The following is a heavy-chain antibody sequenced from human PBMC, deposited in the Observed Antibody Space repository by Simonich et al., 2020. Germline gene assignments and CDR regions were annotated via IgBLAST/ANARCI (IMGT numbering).Heavy chain of an antibody. J-gene: IGHJ2*01. CDR1: GFSLSTSGVG. CDR3: AHKVGYFDL. Sequence: QITLKESGPTLVKPTQTLTLTCTFSGFSLSTSGVGVGWIRQPPGKALEGLALIYWNDDKRYSPSLKSRLTITKDTSKNQVVLTITNMDPVDTATYYCAHKVGYFDLWGRGTLVTVSS. CDR2: IYWNDDK. V-gene: IGHV2-5*01.